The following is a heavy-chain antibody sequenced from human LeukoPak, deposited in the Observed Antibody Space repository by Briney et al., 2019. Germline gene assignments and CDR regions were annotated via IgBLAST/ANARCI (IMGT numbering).Heavy chain of an antibody. CDR2: INHSGST. D-gene: IGHD2-2*01. J-gene: IGHJ4*02. V-gene: IGHV4-34*01. CDR3: ARENIVVVPAATDY. Sequence: SETLSLTCAVYGGSLSGYYWSWIRQPPGKGLEWIGEINHSGSTNYNPSLKSRVTISVDTSKNQFSLKLSSVTAADTAVYYCARENIVVVPAATDYWGQGTLVTVSS. CDR1: GGSLSGYY.